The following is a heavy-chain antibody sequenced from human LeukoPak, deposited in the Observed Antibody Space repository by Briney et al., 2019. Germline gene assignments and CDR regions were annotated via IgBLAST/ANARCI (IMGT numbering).Heavy chain of an antibody. V-gene: IGHV4-4*08. Sequence: SETLSLTCTVSGGSIFSYYWNWIRQPPGKGLEWIGYIYSNGITSYNPSLRSRGTISIATSQNQFFLRLRSVTAADTAIYYCARRAYYDSSGYCPASGYFDLWGRGTLVSVSS. J-gene: IGHJ2*01. CDR1: GGSIFSYY. CDR2: IYSNGIT. CDR3: ARRAYYDSSGYCPASGYFDL. D-gene: IGHD3-22*01.